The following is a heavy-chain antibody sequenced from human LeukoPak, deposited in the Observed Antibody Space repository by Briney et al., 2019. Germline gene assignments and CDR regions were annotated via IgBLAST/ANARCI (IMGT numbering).Heavy chain of an antibody. D-gene: IGHD3-9*01. CDR3: AKDLGTEYNIFDY. CDR2: VRYGGNIK. J-gene: IGHJ4*02. CDR1: EFTFSAYA. Sequence: GGSLRLSCATSEFTFSAYAMHLIRQAPGRGLEWVAFVRYGGNIKYYADSVKGRFTISRDNPKNTLYLQMNSLRPEDTAVYYCAKDLGTEYNIFDYWGQGTLVTVSS. V-gene: IGHV3-30*02.